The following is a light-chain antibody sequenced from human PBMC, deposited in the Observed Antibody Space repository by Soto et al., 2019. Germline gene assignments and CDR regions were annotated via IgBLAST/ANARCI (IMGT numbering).Light chain of an antibody. J-gene: IGLJ3*02. CDR1: SLDVGGYNY. Sequence: QSARTQPASVSGSPGQSITISCTGTSLDVGGYNYVSWYQQHPGKAPKLLIFEVNNRPSGLSNRFSGSKSGNTASLNISGLQGEDGADYYCTSYTSSTTWVFGGGTKLNVL. CDR2: EVN. CDR3: TSYTSSTTWV. V-gene: IGLV2-14*01.